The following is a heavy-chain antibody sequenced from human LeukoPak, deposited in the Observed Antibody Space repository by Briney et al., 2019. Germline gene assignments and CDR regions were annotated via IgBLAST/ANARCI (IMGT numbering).Heavy chain of an antibody. CDR2: IYYSGST. D-gene: IGHD2-15*01. J-gene: IGHJ6*02. CDR3: ARDKIVVVVAATPRQAERYYYYGMDV. CDR1: GGSISSSSYY. Sequence: PSETLSLTCTVSGGSISSSSYYWGWIRQPPGKGLEWIGSIYYSGSTYYNPSLKSRVTISVDTSKNQFSLKLSSVTAADTAVYYCARDKIVVVVAATPRQAERYYYYGMDVWGQGTTVTVPS. V-gene: IGHV4-39*02.